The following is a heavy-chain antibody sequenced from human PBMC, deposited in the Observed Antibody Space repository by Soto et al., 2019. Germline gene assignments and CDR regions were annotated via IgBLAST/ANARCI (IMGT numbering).Heavy chain of an antibody. CDR1: GGTFSSYA. CDR3: ARTCTNGGCYRNYGMDV. CDR2: IIPIFGTA. J-gene: IGHJ6*02. D-gene: IGHD2-8*01. V-gene: IGHV1-69*01. Sequence: QVQLVQSGAEVKKPGSSVKVSCKASGGTFSSYAISWVRQAPGQGLEWMGGIIPIFGTANYAQKLQGRVTITADESTSTAYMELSSLRSEDTAVYYCARTCTNGGCYRNYGMDVWGQGTTVTVSS.